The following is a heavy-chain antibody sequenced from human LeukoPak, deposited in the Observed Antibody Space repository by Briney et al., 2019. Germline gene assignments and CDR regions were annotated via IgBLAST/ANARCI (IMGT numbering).Heavy chain of an antibody. D-gene: IGHD6-19*01. J-gene: IGHJ4*02. Sequence: ASVKVSCKVSGYTLTELSMHWVRQAPGKGLEWMGGFDPEDGETIYAQKFQGRVTMTEDTSTDTAYMELSSLRSEDTAVYYCTTAVWLGQWLDYWGQGTLVTVSS. V-gene: IGHV1-24*01. CDR3: TTAVWLGQWLDY. CDR2: FDPEDGET. CDR1: GYTLTELS.